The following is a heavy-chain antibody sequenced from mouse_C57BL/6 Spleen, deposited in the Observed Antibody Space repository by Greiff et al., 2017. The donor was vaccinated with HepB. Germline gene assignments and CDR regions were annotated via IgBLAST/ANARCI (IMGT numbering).Heavy chain of an antibody. CDR2: IVPENGDT. CDR1: GFNIKDDY. J-gene: IGHJ2*01. V-gene: IGHV14-4*01. CDR3: TTAYYYGSSYKRAFDY. Sequence: EVQLVESGAELGRPGASVKLSCTASGFNIKDDYMHGVKRRPEQGLEWIGWIVPENGDTEYASKFQGKATITADTSSNTAYLQISSLTSEDTAVYYCTTAYYYGSSYKRAFDYWGQGTTLTVSS. D-gene: IGHD1-1*01.